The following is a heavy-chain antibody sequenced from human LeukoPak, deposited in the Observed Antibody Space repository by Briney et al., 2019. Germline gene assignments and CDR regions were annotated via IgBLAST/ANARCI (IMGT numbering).Heavy chain of an antibody. Sequence: SVKVSCKASGGTFSSYAISWVRQAPGQGLEWIGGIIPIFGTANYAQKFQGRVTITTGESTSTAYMELSSLRSEDTAVYYCAREDYYDSSGYSLFDYWGQGTLVTVSS. CDR3: AREDYYDSSGYSLFDY. D-gene: IGHD3-22*01. CDR2: IIPIFGTA. CDR1: GGTFSSYA. J-gene: IGHJ4*02. V-gene: IGHV1-69*05.